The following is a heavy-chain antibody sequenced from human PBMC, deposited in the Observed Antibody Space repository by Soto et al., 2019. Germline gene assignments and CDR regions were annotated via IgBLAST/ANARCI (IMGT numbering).Heavy chain of an antibody. Sequence: EVQLLESGGGLVQPGESLRLSCAASGFTFNSHAMTWVHQAAGKGLEWVASISASTTNSYYADSVKGRFTISRDNSKNTLYLQMNSPRVEDTAIYYCAKRLSYRSGGSCLRFESWGQGTLVTVSS. J-gene: IGHJ4*02. CDR2: ISASTTNS. CDR1: GFTFNSHA. CDR3: AKRLSYRSGGSCLRFES. V-gene: IGHV3-23*01. D-gene: IGHD2-15*01.